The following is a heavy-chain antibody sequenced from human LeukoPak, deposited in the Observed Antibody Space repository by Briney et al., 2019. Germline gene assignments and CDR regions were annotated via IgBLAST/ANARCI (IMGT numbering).Heavy chain of an antibody. Sequence: SQTLSLTCAVSGGSISSGGYSWTWIRQPPGKGLEWIGYIYHSGGTYYNPSLKSRITISVDRSKNQFSLKLSSVTAADTAVYYCARYCIGSGSYNLYYFDYWGQGTLVTVSS. J-gene: IGHJ4*02. CDR1: GGSISSGGYS. CDR3: ARYCIGSGSYNLYYFDY. D-gene: IGHD3-10*01. V-gene: IGHV4-30-2*01. CDR2: IYHSGGT.